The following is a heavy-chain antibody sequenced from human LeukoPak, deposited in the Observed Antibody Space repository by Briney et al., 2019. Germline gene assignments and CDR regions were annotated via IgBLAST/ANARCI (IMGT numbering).Heavy chain of an antibody. CDR2: IYTSGST. J-gene: IGHJ4*02. V-gene: IGHV4-4*07. CDR3: AREGGSGSSWGLNYFDY. Sequence: SETLSLTCTVSGGSISSYYWSWIRQPAGKGLEWIGCIYTSGSTNYNPSLKSRVTMSVDTSKNQFSLKLSSVTAADTAVYYCAREGGSGSSWGLNYFDYWGQGTLVAVSS. CDR1: GGSISSYY. D-gene: IGHD1-26*01.